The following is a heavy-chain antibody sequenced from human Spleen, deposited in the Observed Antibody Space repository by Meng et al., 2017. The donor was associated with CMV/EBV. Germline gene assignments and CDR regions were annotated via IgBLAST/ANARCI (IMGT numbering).Heavy chain of an antibody. CDR3: ARAPSYCGSISCHSYYYYGLDV. Sequence: GESLKISCAASGFTFSDHFMAWIRQAPGKGLEWVSYISSGGATKYYADSVKGRFTISRDNAKNSLYLQMSSRRPEDTAVYYCARAPSYCGSISCHSYYYYGLDVWGQGTTVTVSS. D-gene: IGHD2-2*01. J-gene: IGHJ6*02. V-gene: IGHV3-11*04. CDR1: GFTFSDHF. CDR2: ISSGGATK.